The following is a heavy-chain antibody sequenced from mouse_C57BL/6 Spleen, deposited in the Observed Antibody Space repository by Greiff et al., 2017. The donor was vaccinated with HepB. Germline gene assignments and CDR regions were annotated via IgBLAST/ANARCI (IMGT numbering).Heavy chain of an antibody. V-gene: IGHV2-2*01. CDR3: ASDDYDDDWYFDV. Sequence: VKLMESGPGLVQPSQCLSITCTVSGFSLTSYGVHWVRQSPGKGLEWLGVIWSGGSTDYNAAFISRLSISKDNTKSQVFFKMNSLQADDTAIYYCASDDYDDDWYFDVWGTGTTVTVSA. D-gene: IGHD2-4*01. CDR1: GFSLTSYG. CDR2: IWSGGST. J-gene: IGHJ1*03.